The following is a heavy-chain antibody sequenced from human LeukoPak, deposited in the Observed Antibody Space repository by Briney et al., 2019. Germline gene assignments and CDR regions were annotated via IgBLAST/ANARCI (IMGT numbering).Heavy chain of an antibody. Sequence: ASVKVSCKASGYTFTSYDINWVRQATGQGLEWMGWMNPNSGNTGYAQKFQGGVTMTRNTSISTAYMELSSLRSEDTAVYYCARGSAYYGSGSYYTFIDYWGQGTLVTVSS. J-gene: IGHJ4*02. CDR3: ARGSAYYGSGSYYTFIDY. V-gene: IGHV1-8*01. CDR1: GYTFTSYD. D-gene: IGHD3-10*01. CDR2: MNPNSGNT.